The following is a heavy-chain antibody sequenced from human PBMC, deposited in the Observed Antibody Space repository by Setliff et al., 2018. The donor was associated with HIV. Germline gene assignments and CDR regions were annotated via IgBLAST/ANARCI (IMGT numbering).Heavy chain of an antibody. Sequence: SETLSLTCSVSGGSINNFYWSWIRQSPGKGLEWIGYIYSTGSTNYNPSLKSRVTMSVDTSKNQFSLRLTSVTAADTAVYYCARLRLTMIMGVDYFDHWGQGTLVTVSS. J-gene: IGHJ4*02. V-gene: IGHV4-4*09. D-gene: IGHD3-22*01. CDR3: ARLRLTMIMGVDYFDH. CDR2: IYSTGST. CDR1: GGSINNFY.